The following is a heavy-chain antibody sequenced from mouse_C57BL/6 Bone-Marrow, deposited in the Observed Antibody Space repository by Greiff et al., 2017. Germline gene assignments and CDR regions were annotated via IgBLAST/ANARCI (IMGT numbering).Heavy chain of an antibody. D-gene: IGHD3-2*02. Sequence: VQLQQSGAELVKPGASVKLSCKASGYTFTEYTIHWVKQRSGQGLEWIGWFYPGSGSIKYNEKFKDKATLTADKSSSTAYMELSRLTSEDSAVYFCARHEEGLRLRGYAMDYWGQGTSVTVSS. CDR2: FYPGSGSI. J-gene: IGHJ4*01. CDR1: GYTFTEYT. V-gene: IGHV1-62-2*01. CDR3: ARHEEGLRLRGYAMDY.